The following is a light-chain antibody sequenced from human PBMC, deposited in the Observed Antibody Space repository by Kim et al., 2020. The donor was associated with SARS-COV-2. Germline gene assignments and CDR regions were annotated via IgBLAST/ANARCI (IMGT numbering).Light chain of an antibody. CDR2: LAS. J-gene: IGKJ2*01. Sequence: DIVMTQSPDSLAVSLGERATINCKSSQSVLYSSNNKNYLAWYQQKPGQPPKLLIYLASTRESGVPARFSGSGSGTDFTLTISSLQAEDVAVYYCQQYYSTPYTFGQGTKLEI. CDR1: QSVLYSSNNKNY. V-gene: IGKV4-1*01. CDR3: QQYYSTPYT.